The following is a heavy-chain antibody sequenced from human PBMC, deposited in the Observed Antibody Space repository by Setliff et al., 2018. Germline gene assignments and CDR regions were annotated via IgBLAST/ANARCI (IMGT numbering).Heavy chain of an antibody. CDR3: ARHKSNGSGNYPSLYMDV. CDR1: GGSISSGNYY. Sequence: ETLSLTCRVSGGSISSGNYYWGLIRQPPGKGLERVATIYYSGSTYSNPSLKSRLIISVDAPDNQFSVKLSSVTAPDTAVYYCARHKSNGSGNYPSLYMDVWGKGIMVTVS. D-gene: IGHD3-10*01. V-gene: IGHV4-39*01. J-gene: IGHJ6*03. CDR2: IYYSGST.